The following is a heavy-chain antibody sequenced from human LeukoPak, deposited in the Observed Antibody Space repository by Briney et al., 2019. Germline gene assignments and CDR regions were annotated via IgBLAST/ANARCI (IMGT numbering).Heavy chain of an antibody. CDR2: INHSGST. J-gene: IGHJ4*02. Sequence: PSETLSLTCAVYGGSFSSYYWSWIRQPPGKGLERIGEINHSGSTNYNPSLKSRVTISVDTSKNQFSLKLSSVTAADTAVYYCAREMDTAMGYDADYWGQGTLVTVSS. V-gene: IGHV4-34*01. CDR3: AREMDTAMGYDADY. CDR1: GGSFSSYY. D-gene: IGHD5-18*01.